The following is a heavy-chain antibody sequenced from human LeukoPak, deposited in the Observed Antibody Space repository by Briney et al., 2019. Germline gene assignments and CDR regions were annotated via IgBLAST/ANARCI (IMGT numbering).Heavy chain of an antibody. D-gene: IGHD1-20*01. CDR1: RFTFDEYG. J-gene: IGHJ3*01. CDR2: INWNGRSI. V-gene: IGHV3-20*04. Sequence: GGSLRLSCAASRFTFDEYGMSWVRQTAGKGLECVSGINWNGRSIGYADSVKGRFTVFRDNAKSSLYLQVNSLRAEDTALYYCARAYGKWNDVYFYAFDLWGQGTMVTVSS. CDR3: ARAYGKWNDVYFYAFDL.